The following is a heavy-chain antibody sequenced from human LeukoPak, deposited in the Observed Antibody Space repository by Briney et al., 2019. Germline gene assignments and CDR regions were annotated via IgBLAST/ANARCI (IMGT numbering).Heavy chain of an antibody. CDR1: GGSISSYY. J-gene: IGHJ3*02. CDR3: AREEGNWGDAFDI. CDR2: IYYSGST. D-gene: IGHD7-27*01. Sequence: SETLSLTCTVSGGSISSYYWSWIRQPPGKGLEWIGYIYYSGSTNYNPSLKSRVTISVDTSKNQFSLKLSSVTAADTAVYYCAREEGNWGDAFDIWGQGTMVTVSS. V-gene: IGHV4-59*01.